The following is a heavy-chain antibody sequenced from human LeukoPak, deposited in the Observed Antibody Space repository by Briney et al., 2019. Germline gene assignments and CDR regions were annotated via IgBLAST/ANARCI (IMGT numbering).Heavy chain of an antibody. CDR1: GYSISSGYY. J-gene: IGHJ6*03. CDR2: IYHSGST. CDR3: ARVQHSSSWSYYYYYMDV. Sequence: SETLSLTCAVSGYSISSGYYWGWIRQPPGKGLEWIGSIYHSGSTYYNPSLKSRVTISVDTSKNQFSLKLSSVTAADTAVYYCARVQHSSSWSYYYYYMDVWGKGTTVTVSS. D-gene: IGHD6-13*01. V-gene: IGHV4-38-2*01.